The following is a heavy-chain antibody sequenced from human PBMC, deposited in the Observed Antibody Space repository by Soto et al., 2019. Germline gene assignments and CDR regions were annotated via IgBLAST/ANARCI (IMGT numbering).Heavy chain of an antibody. Sequence: EVQLLESGGGLVQPGGSLRLSCAASGFTFTSYAMNWVRQAPGKGLEWVSVTSAGGGSTYYADSVKGRFTISRDNSKNTRFMQMNSLRVEDTALYYCAKDIFTDCSSTSCYRTTPRLCYYGMDVWGQGTTVTVSS. D-gene: IGHD2-2*01. CDR2: TSAGGGST. V-gene: IGHV3-23*01. J-gene: IGHJ6*02. CDR3: AKDIFTDCSSTSCYRTTPRLCYYGMDV. CDR1: GFTFTSYA.